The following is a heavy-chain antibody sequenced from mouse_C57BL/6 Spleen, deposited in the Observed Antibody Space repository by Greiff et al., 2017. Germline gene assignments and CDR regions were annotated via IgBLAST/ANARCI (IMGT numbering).Heavy chain of an antibody. CDR2: IYPRSGNT. Sequence: QVQLKQSGAELARPGASVKLSCKASGYTFTSYGISWVKQRTGQGLEWIGEIYPRSGNTYYNEKFKGKATLTADKSSSTAYMELRSLTSEDSAVYFCARSPSNYYAMDYWGQGTSVTVSS. V-gene: IGHV1-81*01. CDR1: GYTFTSYG. J-gene: IGHJ4*01. CDR3: ARSPSNYYAMDY. D-gene: IGHD2-5*01.